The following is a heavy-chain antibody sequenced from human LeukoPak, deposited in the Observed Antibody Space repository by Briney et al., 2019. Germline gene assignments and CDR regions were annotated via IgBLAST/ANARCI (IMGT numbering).Heavy chain of an antibody. CDR2: IIPIFGTA. J-gene: IGHJ6*03. D-gene: IGHD7-27*01. CDR1: GGTFSSYA. Sequence: GASVKVSCKASGGTFSSYAISWVRQAPGQGLEWMGGIIPIFGTANYAQKFQGRVTITTDESTSTAYMELSSLRSEDTAVYYCARGHGDAESYYYYMDVWGKGTTVTGSS. V-gene: IGHV1-69*05. CDR3: ARGHGDAESYYYYMDV.